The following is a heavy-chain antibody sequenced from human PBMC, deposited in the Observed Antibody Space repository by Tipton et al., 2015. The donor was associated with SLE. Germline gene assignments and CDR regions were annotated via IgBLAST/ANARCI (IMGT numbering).Heavy chain of an antibody. D-gene: IGHD6-13*01. Sequence: TLSLTCAVSGYSISSGYYWGWIRQPPGKGLEWIGSIYHSGSTYYNPSLKSRVTISVDTSKNQFSLKLSSVTAADTAVYYCAREGYSSSVDAFDIWGQGTMVTVSS. CDR1: GYSISSGYY. V-gene: IGHV4-38-2*02. J-gene: IGHJ3*02. CDR3: AREGYSSSVDAFDI. CDR2: IYHSGST.